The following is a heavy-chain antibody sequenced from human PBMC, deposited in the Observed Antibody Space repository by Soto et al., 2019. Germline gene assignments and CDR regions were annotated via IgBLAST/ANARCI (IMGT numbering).Heavy chain of an antibody. V-gene: IGHV4-4*02. Sequence: PSETLSLTCAVSGGSISSSNWWSWVRQPPGKGLEWIGEIYHSGSTNYNPSLKSRVTISVDKSKNQFSLKLSSVTAADTAVYYCATDRSVTAMVTVDYYGMDVWGQGTTVTFSS. CDR3: ATDRSVTAMVTVDYYGMDV. D-gene: IGHD5-18*01. CDR1: GGSISSSNW. J-gene: IGHJ6*02. CDR2: IYHSGST.